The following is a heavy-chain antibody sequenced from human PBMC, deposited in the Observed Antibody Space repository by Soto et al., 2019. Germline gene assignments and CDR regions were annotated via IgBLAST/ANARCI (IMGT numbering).Heavy chain of an antibody. D-gene: IGHD6-13*01. Sequence: GGSLRLSCAASGFTLSIYSTDWVRPAPGKGREWVAVISYDGSNKYYADSVKGRFTISRDNSKNTLYLQMNSLRAEDTAVYYCAKDLSSWYSDYYYYGMDVWGQGTTVTVSS. CDR1: GFTLSIYS. CDR2: ISYDGSNK. CDR3: AKDLSSWYSDYYYYGMDV. J-gene: IGHJ6*02. V-gene: IGHV3-30*18.